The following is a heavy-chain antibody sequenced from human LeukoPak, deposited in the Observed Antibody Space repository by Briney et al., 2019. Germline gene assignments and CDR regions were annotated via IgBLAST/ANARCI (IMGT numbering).Heavy chain of an antibody. CDR2: IIPIFGTA. Sequence: SVKVSCKASGGTFSSYAISWVRQAPGQGLEWMGGIIPIFGTANYAQKFQGRVTITADESTSTAYMELSSLRSEDTAVYYCARDGPYSGSFDYWGQGTLVTVSS. CDR1: GGTFSSYA. CDR3: ARDGPYSGSFDY. D-gene: IGHD1-26*01. V-gene: IGHV1-69*13. J-gene: IGHJ4*02.